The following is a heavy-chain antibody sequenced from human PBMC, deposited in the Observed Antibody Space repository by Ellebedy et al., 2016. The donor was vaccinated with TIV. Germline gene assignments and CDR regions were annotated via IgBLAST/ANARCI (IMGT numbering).Heavy chain of an antibody. V-gene: IGHV1-2*02. CDR2: INPNSGDT. CDR3: ARGSGHYYVLAY. CDR1: GYTFTGYF. D-gene: IGHD3-10*01. Sequence: ASVKVSXXASGYTFTGYFMHWVRQAPGQGLEWLGWINPNSGDTNYAQKFQGRVTMTRDTSVSTGYMELSRLKSDDTAVYYCARGSGHYYVLAYWGQGTLVTVSS. J-gene: IGHJ4*02.